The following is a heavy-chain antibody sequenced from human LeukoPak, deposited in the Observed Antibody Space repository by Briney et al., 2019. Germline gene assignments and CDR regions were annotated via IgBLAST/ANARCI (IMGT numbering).Heavy chain of an antibody. CDR1: GYSFTSYW. Sequence: GESLKISCKGSGYSFTSYWIGWVRQMPGKGLEWMGIIYPGDSDTRYSPSFQGQVTISADKSISTAYLQWSSLKASDTAMYYCARIAHELVEMATIRAYYYYGMDVWGQGTTVTVSS. CDR2: IYPGDSDT. V-gene: IGHV5-51*01. CDR3: ARIAHELVEMATIRAYYYYGMDV. J-gene: IGHJ6*02. D-gene: IGHD5-12*01.